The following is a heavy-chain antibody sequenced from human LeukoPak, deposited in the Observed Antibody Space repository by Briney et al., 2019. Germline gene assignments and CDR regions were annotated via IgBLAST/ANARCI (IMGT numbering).Heavy chain of an antibody. J-gene: IGHJ4*02. D-gene: IGHD3-3*01. CDR2: IYYSGST. CDR1: GGSISSGY. V-gene: IGHV4-59*08. Sequence: SETLSLTCSVSGGSISSGYWSWIRQPPRKGLEWIGYIYYSGSTNYNPSLKSRVTLSVDTSKNQLSLKLRSLTAADTAVYYCATGSFGVVPPHFDYWGQGSLVTVSS. CDR3: ATGSFGVVPPHFDY.